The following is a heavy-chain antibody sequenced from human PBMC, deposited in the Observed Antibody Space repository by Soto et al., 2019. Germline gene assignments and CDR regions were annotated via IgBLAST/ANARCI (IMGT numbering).Heavy chain of an antibody. V-gene: IGHV4-59*01. J-gene: IGHJ5*02. D-gene: IGHD5-12*01. CDR3: AREGYGERKTWFDP. CDR2: IYYSGST. Sequence: SETLSLTCTVSGGSISGYYWSWIRRPPGKGLEWIGYIYYSGSTNYNPSLKSRVTISVDTSKNQFSLKLSSVTAADTAVYYCAREGYGERKTWFDPWGQGTLVTVSS. CDR1: GGSISGYY.